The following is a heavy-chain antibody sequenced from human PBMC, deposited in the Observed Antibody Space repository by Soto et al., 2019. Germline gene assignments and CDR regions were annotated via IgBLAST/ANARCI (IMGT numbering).Heavy chain of an antibody. D-gene: IGHD6-19*01. CDR3: AREVLSSGWYDRYFDY. Sequence: GGSLRLSCAASGFTFSSYSMNWVRQAPGKGLEWVSSISSSSSYIYYADSVKGRFTISRDNAKNSLCLQMNSLRAEDTAVYYCAREVLSSGWYDRYFDYWGQGTLVTVSS. V-gene: IGHV3-21*01. J-gene: IGHJ4*02. CDR1: GFTFSSYS. CDR2: ISSSSSYI.